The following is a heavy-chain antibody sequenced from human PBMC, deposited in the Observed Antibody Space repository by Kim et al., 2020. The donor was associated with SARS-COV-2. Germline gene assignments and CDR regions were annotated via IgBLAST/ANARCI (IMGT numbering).Heavy chain of an antibody. V-gene: IGHV1-58*02. Sequence: SVKVSCKASGFTFTSSAMQWVRQARGQRLEWIGWIVVGSGNTNYAQKFQERVTITRDMSTSTAYMELSSLRSEDTAVYYCAAEADRIAVAGTVYWGQGTLVTVSS. CDR1: GFTFTSSA. J-gene: IGHJ4*02. CDR3: AAEADRIAVAGTVY. CDR2: IVVGSGNT. D-gene: IGHD6-19*01.